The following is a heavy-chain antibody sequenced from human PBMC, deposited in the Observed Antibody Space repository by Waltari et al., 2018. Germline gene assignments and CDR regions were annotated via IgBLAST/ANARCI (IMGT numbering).Heavy chain of an antibody. CDR2: VHYTGKT. D-gene: IGHD3-10*01. CDR1: GASISLSTHY. V-gene: IGHV4-39*02. J-gene: IGHJ4*02. Sequence: RLQESGPGRMKPSATLSLICTVSGASISLSTHYWGWIRQTPGMGPEWIGSVHYTGKTYNNPSLESRVSLSVDTSKNLFSLELTSVTAADTATYFCARSFGGSGSYKFDTWGRGILVSVSS. CDR3: ARSFGGSGSYKFDT.